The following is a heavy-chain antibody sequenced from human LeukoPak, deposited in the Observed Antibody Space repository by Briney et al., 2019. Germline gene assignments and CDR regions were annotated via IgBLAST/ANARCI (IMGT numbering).Heavy chain of an antibody. D-gene: IGHD6-13*01. CDR1: GFTFISYA. V-gene: IGHV3-23*01. Sequence: GASVRLSCTASGFTFISYAMSWVRQAPGQGLEWIAAIIRIVDTTYYADSVKGRFTITADNSKNTPYLEMNSLRAEDTAVYYCAKASSRLPNSWFDPRGQGTLVTVSS. J-gene: IGHJ5*02. CDR2: IIRIVDTT. CDR3: AKASSRLPNSWFDP.